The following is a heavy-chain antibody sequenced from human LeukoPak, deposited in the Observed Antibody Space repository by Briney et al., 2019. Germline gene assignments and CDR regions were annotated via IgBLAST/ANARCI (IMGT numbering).Heavy chain of an antibody. CDR3: ARDLGPSVVAANSGY. CDR1: GLTFSTYG. CDR2: INSDGSST. D-gene: IGHD2-15*01. V-gene: IGHV3-74*01. J-gene: IGHJ4*02. Sequence: GGSLRLSCAASGLTFSTYGMHWVRQAPGKGLVWVSRINSDGSSTSYADSVKGRFTISRDNAKNTLYLQMNSLRAEDTAVYYCARDLGPSVVAANSGYWGQGTLVTVSS.